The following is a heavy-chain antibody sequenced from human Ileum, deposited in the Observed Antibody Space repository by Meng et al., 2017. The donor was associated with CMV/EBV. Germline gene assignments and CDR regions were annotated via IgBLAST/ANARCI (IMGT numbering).Heavy chain of an antibody. V-gene: IGHV4-39*07. Sequence: QVHLQSSAPGMAMPANTLPRPCTVSGSHLSSSSYYWGWIRQPPGKGLAWSGSIYYSGRTYYNPSLKSRVTISVDTSKNQFSLKLSSVTAADTAVYYCARVDMGGTRPAYWGQGTLVTVSS. J-gene: IGHJ4*02. D-gene: IGHD6-19*01. CDR2: IYYSGRT. CDR1: GSHLSSSSYY. CDR3: ARVDMGGTRPAY.